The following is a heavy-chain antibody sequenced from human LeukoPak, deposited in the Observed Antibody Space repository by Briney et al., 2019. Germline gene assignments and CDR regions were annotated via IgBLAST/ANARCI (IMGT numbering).Heavy chain of an antibody. CDR1: GGSISTYY. Sequence: SETLSLTCTLSGGSISTYYWKWIRQPPGKGLECIGNIYYSGSTNYNPSLKSRVTILVDTSKNQFSLKLSSVTAADTAVYYCARGSGHYTGDYGMDVWGQGTTVTVSS. J-gene: IGHJ6*02. CDR3: ARGSGHYTGDYGMDV. CDR2: IYYSGST. D-gene: IGHD3-3*01. V-gene: IGHV4-59*01.